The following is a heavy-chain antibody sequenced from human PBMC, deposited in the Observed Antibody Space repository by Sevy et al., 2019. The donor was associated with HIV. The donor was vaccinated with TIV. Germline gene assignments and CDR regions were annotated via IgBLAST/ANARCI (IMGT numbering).Heavy chain of an antibody. J-gene: IGHJ3*01. D-gene: IGHD2-21*01. V-gene: IGHV4-30-2*01. CDR1: GDSMYSATYS. CDR2: VYFSGGI. Sequence: SETLSLTCEVSGDSMYSATYSWSWIRQPPGGGLEWIGYVYFSGGIYYNPSLESRVTISVDRSRNDFSLKLTSVTSADTAVYYCARAEAFGLLKNVFDLWGQGTTVTVSS. CDR3: ARAEAFGLLKNVFDL.